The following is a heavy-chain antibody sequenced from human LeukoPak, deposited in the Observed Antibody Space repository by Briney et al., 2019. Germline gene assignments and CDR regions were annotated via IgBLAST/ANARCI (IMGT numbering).Heavy chain of an antibody. CDR2: INPNSGGT. V-gene: IGHV1-2*02. Sequence: GASVEVSCKASGYTFTGYYMHWVRQAPGQGLERMGWINPNSGGTNYAQNFQGRVTMTRDTSISTAYMELSRLRSDDTAVYYCARGAFQGSSWFDYWGQGTLVTVSS. J-gene: IGHJ4*02. CDR3: ARGAFQGSSWFDY. D-gene: IGHD6-13*01. CDR1: GYTFTGYY.